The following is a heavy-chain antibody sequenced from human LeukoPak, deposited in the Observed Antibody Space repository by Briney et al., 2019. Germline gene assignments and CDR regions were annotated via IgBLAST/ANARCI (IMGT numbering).Heavy chain of an antibody. Sequence: SQTLSLTCAISGDSISSNSAAWNWIRQSPSRGLEWLGRTYYRSKWSSNYAVSVKSRITIHPDTSKNQFSPQLNSVTPEDTAVYYCAGGVDTDLHYWGQGTLVTVSS. CDR2: TYYRSKWSS. D-gene: IGHD5-18*01. CDR1: GDSISSNSAA. V-gene: IGHV6-1*01. J-gene: IGHJ4*02. CDR3: AGGVDTDLHY.